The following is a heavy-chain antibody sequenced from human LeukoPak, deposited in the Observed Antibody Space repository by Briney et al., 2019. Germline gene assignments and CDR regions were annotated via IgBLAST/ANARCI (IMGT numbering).Heavy chain of an antibody. J-gene: IGHJ4*02. D-gene: IGHD6-19*01. CDR1: GYIFTNYY. V-gene: IGHV1-46*01. CDR3: ARYASGWPLYYFDY. CDR2: INPYGDDT. Sequence: ASVKVSCKASGYIFTNYYMHWVRQAPGQGLEWMGMINPYGDDTNYAQKFQGRVTMTRDTSTRTVYMELSSLRSGDTAVYYCARYASGWPLYYFDYWGQGTLVTVSS.